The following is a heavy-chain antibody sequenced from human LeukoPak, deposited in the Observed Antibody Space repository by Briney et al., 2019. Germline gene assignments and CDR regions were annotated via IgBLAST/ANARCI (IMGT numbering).Heavy chain of an antibody. Sequence: PGRSLRLSCAASGFTFSTYAMSWVRQAPGKGLEWVSGISGSGGSTYYADSVEGRFTISRDNSKNTLYLQMNSLGAEDTAVYYCAKGEDDFDYWGQGTLVTVSS. CDR3: AKGEDDFDY. CDR2: ISGSGGST. J-gene: IGHJ4*02. CDR1: GFTFSTYA. V-gene: IGHV3-23*01.